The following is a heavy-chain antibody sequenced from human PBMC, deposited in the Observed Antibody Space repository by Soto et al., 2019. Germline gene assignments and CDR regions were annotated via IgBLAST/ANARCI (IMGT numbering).Heavy chain of an antibody. CDR1: GGTFSSYA. V-gene: IGHV1-69*13. Sequence: GASVKVSCKASGGTFSSYAISWVRQAPGQGLEWMGGIIPIFGTANYAQKFQGRVTITADESTSTAYTELSSLRSEDTAVYYCARVAHPAIFRYYYDSSGPKPLYFDYWGQGTLVTVSS. D-gene: IGHD3-22*01. CDR3: ARVAHPAIFRYYYDSSGPKPLYFDY. CDR2: IIPIFGTA. J-gene: IGHJ4*02.